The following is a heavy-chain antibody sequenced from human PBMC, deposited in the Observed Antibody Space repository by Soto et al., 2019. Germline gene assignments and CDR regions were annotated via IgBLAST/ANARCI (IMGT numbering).Heavy chain of an antibody. Sequence: GGSLRLSCAASGFTFSSYGMHWVRQAPGKGLEWVAVISYDGSNKYYADSVKGRFTISRDNSKNTLYLQMNSLRAEDTAVYYCAKALWKDYGGNSLTVYYYYGMDVWGQGTTVTVSS. V-gene: IGHV3-30*18. D-gene: IGHD4-17*01. CDR1: GFTFSSYG. J-gene: IGHJ6*02. CDR2: ISYDGSNK. CDR3: AKALWKDYGGNSLTVYYYYGMDV.